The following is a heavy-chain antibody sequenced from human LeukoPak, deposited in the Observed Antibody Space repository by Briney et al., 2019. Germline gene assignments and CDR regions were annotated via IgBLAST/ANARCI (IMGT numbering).Heavy chain of an antibody. D-gene: IGHD2-21*01. V-gene: IGHV4-59*01. CDR3: ARSQGIGYFDY. CDR1: GGSISSYY. J-gene: IGHJ4*02. CDR2: IYYSGST. Sequence: SSETLSLTCTVSGGSISSYYWSWIRQPPGKGLEWIGYIYYSGSTNYNPSLKSRVTISVDTSKNQFSLKLSSVTAADTAVCYCARSQGIGYFDYWGQGTLVTVSS.